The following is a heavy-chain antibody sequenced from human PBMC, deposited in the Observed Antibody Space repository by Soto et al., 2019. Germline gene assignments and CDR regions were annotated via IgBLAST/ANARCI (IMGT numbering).Heavy chain of an antibody. Sequence: QVQLQQWGAGLLKPSETLSLTCAVYGGSFSGYYWSWIRQPPGKGLEWIGEINHSGSTNYNPSLKSRVTISVDTSKNQFSLKLSSVTAADTAVYYCARVDYDFWSGLAVGYARTFDYWGQGTLVTVSS. V-gene: IGHV4-34*01. CDR2: INHSGST. J-gene: IGHJ4*02. CDR1: GGSFSGYY. CDR3: ARVDYDFWSGLAVGYARTFDY. D-gene: IGHD3-3*01.